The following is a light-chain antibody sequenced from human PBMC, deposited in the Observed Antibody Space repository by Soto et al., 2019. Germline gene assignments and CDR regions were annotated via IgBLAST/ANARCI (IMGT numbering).Light chain of an antibody. CDR1: QDINRW. J-gene: IGKJ1*01. CDR3: QQFSLYWA. V-gene: IGKV1-5*01. CDR2: NAV. Sequence: DIQMTQSPSTLSASVGDRVTITCRASQDINRWLAWYQQKPGKAPKILIYNAVTLESGVPSRFSGSGYGTEFILTISSLQPDDFATYYCQQFSLYWAFGQGTKVDIK.